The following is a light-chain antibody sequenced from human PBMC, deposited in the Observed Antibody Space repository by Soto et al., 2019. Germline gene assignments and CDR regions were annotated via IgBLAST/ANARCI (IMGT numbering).Light chain of an antibody. CDR1: QGIGND. CDR3: LQHNTYPWT. J-gene: IGKJ1*01. Sequence: DIQMTQSPSSLSASVGDRVTITCRANQGIGNDLGWYQQKPGQAPKRLIYAASSLQSGVPSRFSGSGSGTEFTLTISSLQPEDFATYYCLQHNTYPWTFGQGTKVEIK. V-gene: IGKV1-17*01. CDR2: AAS.